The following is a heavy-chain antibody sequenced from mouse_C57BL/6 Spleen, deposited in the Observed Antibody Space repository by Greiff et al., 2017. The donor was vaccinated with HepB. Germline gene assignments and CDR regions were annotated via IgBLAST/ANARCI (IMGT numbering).Heavy chain of an antibody. CDR1: GYTFTSYG. Sequence: QVQLQQSGAELARPGASVKLSCKASGYTFTSYGISWVKQRTGQGLEWIGEIYPRSGNTYYNEKFKGKATLTADKSSSTAYMELRSLTSEDSAVYFCALYSKKGDYYAMDYWGQGTSVTVSS. CDR3: ALYSKKGDYYAMDY. J-gene: IGHJ4*01. CDR2: IYPRSGNT. V-gene: IGHV1-81*01. D-gene: IGHD2-5*01.